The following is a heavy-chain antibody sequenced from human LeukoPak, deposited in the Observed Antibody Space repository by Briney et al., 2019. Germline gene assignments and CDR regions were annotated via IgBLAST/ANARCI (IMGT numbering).Heavy chain of an antibody. D-gene: IGHD5-18*01. Sequence: PSETLSLTCTVSGGSISSSSYYWGWIRQPPGKGLEWIGSIYYSGSTYYNPSLKSRVTISVDTSKNQFSLKLSSVTAADTAVYYCARHGGYSYGHQEERDYWGQGTLVTVSS. V-gene: IGHV4-39*01. CDR3: ARHGGYSYGHQEERDY. CDR1: GGSISSSSYY. CDR2: IYYSGST. J-gene: IGHJ4*02.